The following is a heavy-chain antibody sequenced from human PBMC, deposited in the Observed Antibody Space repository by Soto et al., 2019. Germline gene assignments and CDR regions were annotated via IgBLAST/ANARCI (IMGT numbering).Heavy chain of an antibody. CDR3: ARDLSAGGTTDNWFDP. Sequence: QVHLVESGGGVVQPGRSLRLSCAASGFTFSSYGMHWVRQAPGKGLEWVAVIWYDVSNKYYADSVKGRFTISRDNSKNTLYLQMNSLRAEDTAVYYCARDLSAGGTTDNWFDPWGQGTLVTVSS. CDR2: IWYDVSNK. J-gene: IGHJ5*02. CDR1: GFTFSSYG. V-gene: IGHV3-33*01. D-gene: IGHD1-1*01.